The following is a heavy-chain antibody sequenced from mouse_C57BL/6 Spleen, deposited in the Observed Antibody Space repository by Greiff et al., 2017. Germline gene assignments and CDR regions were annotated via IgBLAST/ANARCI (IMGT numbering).Heavy chain of an antibody. J-gene: IGHJ1*03. CDR2: IDPEDGET. V-gene: IGHV14-2*01. Sequence: VQLKESGAELVKPGASVKLSCTASGFNIKDYYMHWVKQRPEQGLEWIGRIDPEDGETKYAPKFQGKATITADTSSNTAYLQLSSLTSEDTAVYYCAREDSNDWYFDVWGTGTTVTVSS. D-gene: IGHD2-5*01. CDR1: GFNIKDYY. CDR3: AREDSNDWYFDV.